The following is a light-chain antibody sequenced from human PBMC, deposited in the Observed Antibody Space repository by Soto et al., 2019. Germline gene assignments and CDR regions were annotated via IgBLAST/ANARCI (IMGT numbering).Light chain of an antibody. CDR2: GAS. J-gene: IGKJ5*01. CDR1: ENIYTN. V-gene: IGKV3-15*01. CDR3: QQYYNWPRT. Sequence: EIVMTQSPATLSVSPGERATLSFMAIENIYTNLAWYQQKPGQAPRLLFYGASTRATGLPARFSGTGSGTEFTLTINSLQAEDSAVYYCQQYYNWPRTFGQGTRLEI.